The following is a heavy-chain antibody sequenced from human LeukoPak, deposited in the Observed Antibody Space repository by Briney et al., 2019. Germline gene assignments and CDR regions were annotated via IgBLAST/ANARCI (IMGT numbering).Heavy chain of an antibody. J-gene: IGHJ4*02. V-gene: IGHV3-21*01. CDR3: ARSDYCGGDCYSSLSNY. CDR1: GFTFRSYS. D-gene: IGHD2-21*02. Sequence: GGSLRLSCAASGFTFRSYSMHWVPQAPGKGLEWVSSISSSSSHIYYADSVKGRFTISRDNAKNSLYLQMHSLRAEDTAVYFCARSDYCGGDCYSSLSNYWGQGTLVTVSS. CDR2: ISSSSSHI.